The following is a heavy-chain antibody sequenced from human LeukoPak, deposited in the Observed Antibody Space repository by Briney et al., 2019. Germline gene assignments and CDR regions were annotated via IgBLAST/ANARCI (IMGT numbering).Heavy chain of an antibody. CDR3: AKCWRGMEEVVAAILPIDY. Sequence: GGSLRLPCAASGFTFSSYAMSWVRQAPGKGLEWVSTISGSGGSTYYADSVKGRFTISRDNSKNTLYLQMNILRAEDTAVYYRAKCWRGMEEVVAAILPIDYWGQGTLVTVSS. CDR2: ISGSGGST. D-gene: IGHD2-15*01. CDR1: GFTFSSYA. V-gene: IGHV3-23*01. J-gene: IGHJ4*02.